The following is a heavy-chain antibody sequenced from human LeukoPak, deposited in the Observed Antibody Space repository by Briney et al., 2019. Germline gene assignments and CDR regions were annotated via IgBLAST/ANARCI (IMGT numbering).Heavy chain of an antibody. Sequence: GGSLRLSCAASGFTFSCYAMSWVRQAPGKGLEWVSAISGSGGSTYYADSVKGRFTISRDNSKNTLYLQMNSLRAEDTAVYYCAKLCPNTAMARTFVDYWGQGTLVTVSS. CDR2: ISGSGGST. D-gene: IGHD5-18*01. V-gene: IGHV3-23*01. CDR1: GFTFSCYA. J-gene: IGHJ4*02. CDR3: AKLCPNTAMARTFVDY.